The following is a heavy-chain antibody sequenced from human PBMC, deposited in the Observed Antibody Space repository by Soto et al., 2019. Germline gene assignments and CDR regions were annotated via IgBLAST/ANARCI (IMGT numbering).Heavy chain of an antibody. CDR2: IYYTGNT. D-gene: IGHD3-3*01. J-gene: IGHJ4*02. CDR1: DGYISSGGYY. Sequence: PMSLPWSVSDGYISSGGYYWSRKRQHPGRGLEWIGYIYYTGNTYYNPSLKSRLAISVDTSKNQFSLKLTSGTDAATAVYYGARDPRSAYYHGLCGQGTLVTFSS. CDR3: ARDPRSAYYHGL. V-gene: IGHV4-31*02.